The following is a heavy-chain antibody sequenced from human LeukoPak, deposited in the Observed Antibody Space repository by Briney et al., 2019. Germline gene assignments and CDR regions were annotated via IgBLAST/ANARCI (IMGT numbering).Heavy chain of an antibody. CDR3: ARGGYSYGFDS. V-gene: IGHV4-34*01. CDR2: INHSGST. Sequence: SETLSLTCAVYGGSFSGYYWSWIRQPPGKGLEWIGEINHSGSTNYNPSLKSRVTISVDTSKNQFSLKLSSVTAADTAMYYCARGGYSYGFDSWSQGILLTVSS. J-gene: IGHJ4*02. D-gene: IGHD5-18*01. CDR1: GGSFSGYY.